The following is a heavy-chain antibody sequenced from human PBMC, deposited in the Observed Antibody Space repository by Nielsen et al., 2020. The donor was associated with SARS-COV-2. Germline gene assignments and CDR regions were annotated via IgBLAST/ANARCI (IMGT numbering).Heavy chain of an antibody. CDR2: TNQSGTT. Sequence: SETLSLTCAVYGVSFSDYYWSWIRQPPGKGLEWIGETNQSGTTNYNPSLKSRVTITVDTYKKQFSLNLRSVTAADTAVYYCAGTGLPLRASNWFDPWGQGNLVTVSS. D-gene: IGHD4-17*01. V-gene: IGHV4-34*01. CDR3: AGTGLPLRASNWFDP. CDR1: GVSFSDYY. J-gene: IGHJ5*02.